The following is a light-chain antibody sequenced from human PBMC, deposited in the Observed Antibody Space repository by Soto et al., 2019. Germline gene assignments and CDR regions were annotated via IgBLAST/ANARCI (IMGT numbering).Light chain of an antibody. CDR2: EVS. J-gene: IGLJ3*02. Sequence: QSVLTQPASVSGTPGQSITISCTGTSRDIGIYNYVSWYQHPPDKAPKLLLYEVSNRPSGVSDRFSGSKSGNTASLTISGLQPEDEADYYCSSFTIVSTLVFGGGTKLTVL. CDR1: SRDIGIYNY. CDR3: SSFTIVSTLV. V-gene: IGLV2-14*01.